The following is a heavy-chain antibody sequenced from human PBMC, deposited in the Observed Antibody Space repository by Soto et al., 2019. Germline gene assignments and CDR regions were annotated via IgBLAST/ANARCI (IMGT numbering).Heavy chain of an antibody. CDR2: IKQDGSEK. CDR3: TREKT. V-gene: IGHV3-7*05. CDR1: EFTCSTCW. Sequence: ELQLVESGGDLVQPGGSLRLSCEGAEFTCSTCWMGWVRQSPGKGPEWVANIKQDGSEKFYLDSVKGRFTISRDNAKKSLYLQINSLRAEDTAVYYCTREKTWGQGTLVTVSS. J-gene: IGHJ5*02.